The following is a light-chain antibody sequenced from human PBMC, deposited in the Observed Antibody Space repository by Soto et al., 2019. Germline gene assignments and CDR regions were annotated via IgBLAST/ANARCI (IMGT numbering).Light chain of an antibody. CDR2: LEGSGSY. J-gene: IGLJ7*01. CDR1: SGHSSYI. V-gene: IGLV4-60*03. Sequence: QSVLTQSSSASASLGSSVKLTCTLSSGHSSYIIAWHQQQPGKAPRYLMKLEGSGSYNKGSGVPDRSSGSSSGADRYLTISNLQSEDEADYYCETWDSNTAVFGGGTQLTVL. CDR3: ETWDSNTAV.